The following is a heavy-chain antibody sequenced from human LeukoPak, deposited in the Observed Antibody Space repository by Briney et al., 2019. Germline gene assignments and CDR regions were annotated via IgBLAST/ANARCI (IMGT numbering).Heavy chain of an antibody. Sequence: GGSLRLSCEASGFTFSDYRMHWVRQAPGKGLVWVSHTNSDGSSTSYADSVKGRFTISRDNAKNTLYLQMHSLRAEDTAVYYCARVMYYYDSSGYYHYWYFDLWDRGTLVTVSS. D-gene: IGHD3-22*01. CDR1: GFTFSDYR. CDR2: TNSDGSST. J-gene: IGHJ2*01. CDR3: ARVMYYYDSSGYYHYWYFDL. V-gene: IGHV3-74*01.